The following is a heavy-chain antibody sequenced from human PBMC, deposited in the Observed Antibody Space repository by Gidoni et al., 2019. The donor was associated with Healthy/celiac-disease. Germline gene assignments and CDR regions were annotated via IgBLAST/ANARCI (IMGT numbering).Heavy chain of an antibody. CDR1: GGSISSSSYY. CDR3: ARQSDQHAFDI. D-gene: IGHD2-2*01. V-gene: IGHV4-39*01. CDR2: IYYSWST. J-gene: IGHJ3*02. Sequence: QLQLQESGPGLMKPSETLSLTCTVSGGSISSSSYYWGWNRQPPGKGLEWIGSIYYSWSTYYNPSLKSRVTISVDTSKNQFSLKLSSVTAADTAVYYCARQSDQHAFDIWGQGTMVTVSS.